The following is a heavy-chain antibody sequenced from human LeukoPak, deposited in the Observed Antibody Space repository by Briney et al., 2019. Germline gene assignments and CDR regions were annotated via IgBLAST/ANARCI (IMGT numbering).Heavy chain of an antibody. D-gene: IGHD2-21*02. Sequence: SGGSLRLSCAASGFTFSDYYMSWTRHAPGKGLEWVSYISSSGSTIYYADSVKGLFTISRDNAKNSLYLQMNSLRAEDTAVYYCVTVVVTATLGYWGQGTLVTVSS. CDR2: ISSSGSTI. J-gene: IGHJ4*02. CDR1: GFTFSDYY. CDR3: VTVVVTATLGY. V-gene: IGHV3-11*01.